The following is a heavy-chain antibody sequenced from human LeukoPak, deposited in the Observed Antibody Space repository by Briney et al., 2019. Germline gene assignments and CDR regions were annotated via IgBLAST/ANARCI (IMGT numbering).Heavy chain of an antibody. Sequence: GTSLRLSCAASGFTFSSYGMHWVRQAPGKGLEWVGVIGYDGNNKYYADSVKGRFTISRDNSKNTLYLQMNSLRAEDTAVYYCARGRDDSGSYFDYWGQGTLVTVSS. CDR1: GFTFSSYG. D-gene: IGHD3-10*01. CDR2: IGYDGNNK. J-gene: IGHJ4*02. V-gene: IGHV3-33*08. CDR3: ARGRDDSGSYFDY.